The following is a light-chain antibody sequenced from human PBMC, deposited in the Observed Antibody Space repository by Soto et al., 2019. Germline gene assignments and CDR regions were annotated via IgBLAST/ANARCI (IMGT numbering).Light chain of an antibody. J-gene: IGKJ5*01. V-gene: IGKV3-15*01. CDR1: QSVSSSY. CDR2: DAS. Sequence: EIVLTQSPGTLSFSPGERAPLSCRASQSVSSSYLAWYQQKPGQAPRLLIYDASTRASGIPARVSGGGSGTEFTLTISSLQSEDFAVYYCQQYDNWPPITFGQGTRLEIK. CDR3: QQYDNWPPIT.